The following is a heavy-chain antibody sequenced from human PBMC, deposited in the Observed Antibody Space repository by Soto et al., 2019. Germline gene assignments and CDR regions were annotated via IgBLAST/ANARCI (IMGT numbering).Heavy chain of an antibody. Sequence: SVKVSCKASGGTFSSYAISWVRQAPGQGLEWMGGIIPIFGTANYAQKFQGRVTITADESTSTAYMELSSLRSEDTAVYYCAREATGTSQVFDYWGQGTLVTVSS. D-gene: IGHD1-7*01. V-gene: IGHV1-69*13. J-gene: IGHJ4*02. CDR3: AREATGTSQVFDY. CDR1: GGTFSSYA. CDR2: IIPIFGTA.